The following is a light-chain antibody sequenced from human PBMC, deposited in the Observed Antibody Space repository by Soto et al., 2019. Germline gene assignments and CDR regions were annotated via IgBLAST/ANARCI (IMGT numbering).Light chain of an antibody. CDR2: DAS. CDR1: QSVRNW. J-gene: IGKJ1*01. V-gene: IGKV1-5*01. Sequence: DIQMTQSPSTLFASVGDRVTITCRASQSVRNWLAWYQQKPGQAPRLLIYDASSRATGVPDRFSGSGSGTDFTLTISSLQPDDFATYYCQQFNNSPWTFGQGTKV. CDR3: QQFNNSPWT.